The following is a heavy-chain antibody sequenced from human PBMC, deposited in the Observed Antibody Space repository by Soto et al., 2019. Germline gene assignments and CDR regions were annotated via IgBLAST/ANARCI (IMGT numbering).Heavy chain of an antibody. Sequence: PGGSLRLSCAASGFTFSSYWMHWVRQAPGEGLVWVSRISSDGSFTSYADSVKGRCTISRHNAYNTLYLQMNSLRAEDTAVYYCATFGIDWYDSYWGQGTLVTVSS. J-gene: IGHJ4*02. D-gene: IGHD3-9*01. CDR2: ISSDGSFT. V-gene: IGHV3-74*01. CDR3: ATFGIDWYDSY. CDR1: GFTFSSYW.